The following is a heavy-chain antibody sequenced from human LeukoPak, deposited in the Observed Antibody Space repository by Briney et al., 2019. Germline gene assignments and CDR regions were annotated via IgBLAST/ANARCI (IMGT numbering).Heavy chain of an antibody. J-gene: IGHJ6*02. D-gene: IGHD6-19*01. V-gene: IGHV1-46*01. Sequence: GASVKVSCTASGYTFTSYYMHWVRQAPGQGLEWMGIINPSGGSTSYAQKFQGRVTMTRDTSTSTVYMELSSLRSEDTAVYYCARGSDSSGFYYYYGMDVWGQGTTVTVSS. CDR1: GYTFTSYY. CDR3: ARGSDSSGFYYYYGMDV. CDR2: INPSGGST.